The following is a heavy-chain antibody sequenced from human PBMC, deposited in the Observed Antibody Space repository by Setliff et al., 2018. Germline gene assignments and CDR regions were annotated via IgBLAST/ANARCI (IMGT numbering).Heavy chain of an antibody. J-gene: IGHJ4*02. Sequence: PSETLSLTCSVSGGSISGSHYSWVWMRQPPGKRLEWIGSTYYNGTAYYNPSLQSRVAISVDTSKNYFSLDVNSVTAADTAVYFCARHLLVQGTYHFDYWGQGSPVTVSS. CDR2: TYYNGTA. CDR1: GGSISGSHYS. CDR3: ARHLLVQGTYHFDY. D-gene: IGHD3-10*01. V-gene: IGHV4-39*01.